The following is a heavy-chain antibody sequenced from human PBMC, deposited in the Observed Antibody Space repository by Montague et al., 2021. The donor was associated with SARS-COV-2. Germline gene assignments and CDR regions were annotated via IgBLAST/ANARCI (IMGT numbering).Heavy chain of an antibody. J-gene: IGHJ4*02. CDR2: IYYSGST. CDR3: ARLTAGYCSGGSCYWGTGFDS. Sequence: TLSLTCTVSGGSISSGGYYWSWVRQHPGKGLEWIGYIYYSGSTYYNPSLKSRVTISVDTSKNQFSLKLSSVTAADTAVYYSARLTAGYCSGGSCYWGTGFDSWGQGTLVTVSS. V-gene: IGHV4-31*03. D-gene: IGHD2-15*01. CDR1: GGSISSGGYY.